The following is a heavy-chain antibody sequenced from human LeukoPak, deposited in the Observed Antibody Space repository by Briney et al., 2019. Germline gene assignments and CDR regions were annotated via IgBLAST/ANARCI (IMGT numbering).Heavy chain of an antibody. CDR3: ARSYDSKTPVDY. CDR1: GFTFSSYE. CDR2: ISSSSSYI. V-gene: IGHV3-21*01. Sequence: KPGGSLRLSCAASGFTFSSYEMNWVRQAPGKGLEWVSSISSSSSYIYYADSVKGRFTISRDNAKNSLYLQMNSLRAEDTAVYYCARSYDSKTPVDYWGQGTLVTVSS. J-gene: IGHJ4*02. D-gene: IGHD3-22*01.